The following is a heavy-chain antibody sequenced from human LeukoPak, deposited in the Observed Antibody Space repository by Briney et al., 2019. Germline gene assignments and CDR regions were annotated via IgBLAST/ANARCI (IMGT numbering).Heavy chain of an antibody. CDR1: GFTFSIYG. CDR3: ARDLWLDLVQGYDY. D-gene: IGHD1-1*01. V-gene: IGHV3-33*01. CDR2: IWNDGTYK. Sequence: GGSLRLSCTTSGFTFSIYGMHWVRQAPGKGLEWVAVIWNDGTYKHYADSVKGRFTISRDYSRNTVDLQMDSLRAEDTAVYYCARDLWLDLVQGYDYWGQGTLATVSS. J-gene: IGHJ4*02.